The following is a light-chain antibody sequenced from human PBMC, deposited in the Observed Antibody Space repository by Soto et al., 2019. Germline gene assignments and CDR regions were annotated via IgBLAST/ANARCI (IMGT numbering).Light chain of an antibody. V-gene: IGKV3-15*01. CDR1: HSISTN. J-gene: IGKJ4*01. CDR3: QQYNSLPT. Sequence: EIIMTQSPATLSVSPGEGATLSCRTSHSISTNLAWYQHKRGQSPRLLVYGASTRATGVPARFSGSGSGAELTLTISSRQSEDVAVYYCQQYNSLPTFGGGTKVEIK. CDR2: GAS.